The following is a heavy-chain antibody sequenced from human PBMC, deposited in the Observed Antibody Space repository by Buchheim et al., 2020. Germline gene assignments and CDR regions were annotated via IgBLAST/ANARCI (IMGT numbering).Heavy chain of an antibody. CDR1: GMTFSGSW. CDR2: IKQDGGEK. V-gene: IGHV3-7*01. CDR3: ARAATGYFFDY. Sequence: EVQLVESGGGSVQPGGSLRLSCAASGMTFSGSWMSWVRQAPGKGLEWVAYIKQDGGEKNYVDSVRGRFTISRDNAKNSLYRQMNSLRAEDTAVYYCARAATGYFFDYWGQGTL. J-gene: IGHJ4*02. D-gene: IGHD3-9*01.